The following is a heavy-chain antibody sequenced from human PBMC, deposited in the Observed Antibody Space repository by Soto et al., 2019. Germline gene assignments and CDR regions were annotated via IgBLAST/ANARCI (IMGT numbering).Heavy chain of an antibody. CDR2: TYHTGRT. CDR1: GYSISSGYY. J-gene: IGHJ4*02. V-gene: IGHV4-38-2*01. D-gene: IGHD1-26*01. Sequence: RSLTCAVSGYSISSGYYWAWIRQPPGKGLEWIGSTYHTGRTYYSPPLKSRVTMSVDTSKNRFSLKLSSVTAADTAMYYCASCSGSYYEFDYWGQGXLATVDS. CDR3: ASCSGSYYEFDY.